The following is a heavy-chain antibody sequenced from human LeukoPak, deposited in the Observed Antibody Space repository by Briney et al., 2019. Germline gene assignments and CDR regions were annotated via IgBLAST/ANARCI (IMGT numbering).Heavy chain of an antibody. V-gene: IGHV3-48*01. J-gene: IGHJ5*02. CDR1: GFTLSSYS. D-gene: IGHD6-6*01. CDR3: AKEVSSIAALTPWFDP. CDR2: ISSSSTTI. Sequence: PGGSLRLSCAASGFTLSSYSMNWVRQAPGKGLEWVSSISSSSTTIYYADSVKGRFTISRDNSKNTLYLQMNSLRAEDTAVYYCAKEVSSIAALTPWFDPWGQGTLVTVSS.